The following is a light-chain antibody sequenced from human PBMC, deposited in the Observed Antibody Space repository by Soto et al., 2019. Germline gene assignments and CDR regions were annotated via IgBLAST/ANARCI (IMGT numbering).Light chain of an antibody. CDR2: DVS. CDR1: SRDIGDYNY. V-gene: IGLV2-14*03. CDR3: SSSTSSSTLVL. Sequence: QSALTQPASVSGSPGQSITISCTGTSRDIGDYNYVSWYQKHPGKAPKLMIFDVSDRPSGVSNRFSGSKSGNTASLTISVLQDEDEADYYCSSSTSSSTLVLFGGGTKLTVL. J-gene: IGLJ2*01.